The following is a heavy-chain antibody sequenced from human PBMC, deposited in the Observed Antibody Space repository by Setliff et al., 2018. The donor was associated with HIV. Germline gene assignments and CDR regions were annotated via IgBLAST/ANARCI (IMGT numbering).Heavy chain of an antibody. CDR3: ARGRSSGRGYYYYYYMDV. Sequence: SETLSLTCTVSGGSISSYYWSWIRQPPGKGLEWIGYIYYSGSTNYNPSLKSRVTISVDTSKNQFSLKLSSVTAADTAAYYCARGRSSGRGYYYYYYMDVWGIGTTVTVSS. J-gene: IGHJ6*03. D-gene: IGHD6-19*01. CDR1: GGSISSYY. CDR2: IYYSGST. V-gene: IGHV4-59*01.